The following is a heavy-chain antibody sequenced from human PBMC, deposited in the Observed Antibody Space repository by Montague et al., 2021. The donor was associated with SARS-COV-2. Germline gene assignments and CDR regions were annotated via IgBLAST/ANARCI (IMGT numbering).Heavy chain of an antibody. CDR3: ARRPGAPYDSVTGTYTPVADY. CDR1: GGSISSSSYY. V-gene: IGHV4-39*01. D-gene: IGHD3-9*01. CDR2: IYYSGST. Sequence: SETLSLTCTVSGGSISSSSYYWGWIRQPPGKGLEWIGSIYYSGSTYYNPSLKSRVTISVDTSKNQFSLKLISVTAADTAVYYCARRPGAPYDSVTGTYTPVADYWGPGTLVTVSS. J-gene: IGHJ4*02.